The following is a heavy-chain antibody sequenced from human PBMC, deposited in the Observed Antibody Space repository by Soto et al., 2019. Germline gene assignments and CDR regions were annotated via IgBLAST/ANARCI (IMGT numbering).Heavy chain of an antibody. CDR2: IYYSGST. D-gene: IGHD3-10*01. J-gene: IGHJ6*02. Sequence: SETLSLTCTVSGGSISSGGYYWSWIRQHPGKGLEWIGYIYYSGSTYYNPSLKSRVTISVDTSKNQFSLKLSSVTAADTAVYYCAREPITMVRRVIRYYGMDVWGQGTTVTVS. CDR3: AREPITMVRRVIRYYGMDV. CDR1: GGSISSGGYY. V-gene: IGHV4-31*03.